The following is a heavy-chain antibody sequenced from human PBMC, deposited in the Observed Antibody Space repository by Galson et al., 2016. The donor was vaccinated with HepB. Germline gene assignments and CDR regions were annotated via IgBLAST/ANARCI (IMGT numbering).Heavy chain of an antibody. Sequence: CAISGDSVSSSSAAWRWIRQSPSRGLEWLGRTYYRSKWFHDYAVSVRSRMNINPDTSKNQFSLQLNSMTPEDTAVYYCARGVSERRAFDIWGQGTMVTVSS. CDR3: ARGVSERRAFDI. J-gene: IGHJ3*02. V-gene: IGHV6-1*01. CDR1: GDSVSSSSAA. D-gene: IGHD2/OR15-2a*01. CDR2: TYYRSKWFH.